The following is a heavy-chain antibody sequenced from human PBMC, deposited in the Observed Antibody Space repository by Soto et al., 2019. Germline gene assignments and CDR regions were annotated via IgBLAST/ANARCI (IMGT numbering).Heavy chain of an antibody. CDR3: AIEQEVAIRVGVPAATRHYYYGMGV. CDR2: IIPIFGTA. J-gene: IGHJ6*02. D-gene: IGHD2-2*01. CDR1: GGTFSSYA. V-gene: IGHV1-69*01. Sequence: QVQLVQSGAEVKKPGSSVKVSCKASGGTFSSYAISWVRQAPGQGLEWMGGIIPIFGTANYAQKFQGRVTITADDSTSTAYMELSSLRSEDTAVYSCAIEQEVAIRVGVPAATRHYYYGMGVWGQGTTVTVSS.